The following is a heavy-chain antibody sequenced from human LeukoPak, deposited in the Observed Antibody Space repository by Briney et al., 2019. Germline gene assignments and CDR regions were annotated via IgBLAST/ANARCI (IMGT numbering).Heavy chain of an antibody. CDR2: INTDGSVT. CDR3: TRSFGGSGDY. V-gene: IGHV3-74*01. D-gene: IGHD4-23*01. CDR1: GFTFSNYW. Sequence: GGSLRLSCAASGFTFSNYWMHWVCQASGKGLVWISRINTDGSVTDYADSVKGRFTISRDNAKNTVYLQMSSLITEDTALYYCTRSFGGSGDYWGQGTLVTVSS. J-gene: IGHJ4*02.